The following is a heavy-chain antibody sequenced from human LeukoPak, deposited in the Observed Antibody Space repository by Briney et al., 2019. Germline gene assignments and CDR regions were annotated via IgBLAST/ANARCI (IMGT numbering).Heavy chain of an antibody. CDR2: IRYDGSNK. CDR3: AKSPFVLRRFDY. D-gene: IGHD2-15*01. J-gene: IGHJ4*02. V-gene: IGHV3-30*02. CDR1: GFTFSSYG. Sequence: GGSLRLSCAASGFTFSSYGTHWVRQAPGKGLEWVAFIRYDGSNKYYADSVKGRFTISRDNSKNTLYLQMNSLRAEDTAVYYCAKSPFVLRRFDYWGQGTLVTVSS.